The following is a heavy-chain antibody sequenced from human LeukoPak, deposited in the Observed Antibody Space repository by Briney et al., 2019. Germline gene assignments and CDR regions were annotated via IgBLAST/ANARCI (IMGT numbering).Heavy chain of an antibody. CDR2: ISYDGSNK. V-gene: IGHV3-30*04. D-gene: IGHD3-3*01. J-gene: IGHJ4*02. CDR1: GFTFSSYA. Sequence: GGSLRLSCAASGFTFSSYAMHWVRQAPGKGLEWVAVISYDGSNKYYADSVKGRFTISRDNSKNTLYLQMNSLRAGDTAVYYCARGEKRFLEWLLLSSKFDYWGQGTLVTVSS. CDR3: ARGEKRFLEWLLLSSKFDY.